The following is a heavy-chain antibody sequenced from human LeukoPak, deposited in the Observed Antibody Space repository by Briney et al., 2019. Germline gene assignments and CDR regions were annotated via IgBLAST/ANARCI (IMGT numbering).Heavy chain of an antibody. CDR3: AREAVTMVRGIRGWYFDL. CDR2: ISSSGSTI. D-gene: IGHD3-10*01. J-gene: IGHJ2*01. V-gene: IGHV3-11*01. Sequence: GGSLRLSCAASGFTFSDYYLSWIRQAPGKGLEWVSYISSSGSTIYYADSVKGRFTISRDNAKNSLYLQMNSLRAEDTAVYYCAREAVTMVRGIRGWYFDLWGRGTLVTVSP. CDR1: GFTFSDYY.